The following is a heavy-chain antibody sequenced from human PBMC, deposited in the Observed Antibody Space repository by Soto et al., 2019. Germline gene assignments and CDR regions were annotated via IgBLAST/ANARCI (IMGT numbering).Heavy chain of an antibody. J-gene: IGHJ6*02. CDR3: AREPVGPDYAMDV. D-gene: IGHD1-26*01. Sequence: QMQLVESGGGVVQPGTSLRLSCAASGFDFSSYGMHWVRQTPGKGLEWVAVLGFDGGGRYYADSVKGRFTISRDNSKKMLYLQMVSLRAGDTALYYCAREPVGPDYAMDVWGQGTTVTVSS. CDR1: GFDFSSYG. V-gene: IGHV3-33*01. CDR2: LGFDGGGR.